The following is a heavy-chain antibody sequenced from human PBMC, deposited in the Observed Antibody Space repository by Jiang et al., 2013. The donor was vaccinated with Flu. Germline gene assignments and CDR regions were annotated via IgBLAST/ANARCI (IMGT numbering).Heavy chain of an antibody. CDR3: ARGGGITMVRGAYLDY. CDR2: IYSGGST. Sequence: VQLVESGGGLVQPGGSLRLSCAASGFTVSSNYMSWVRQAPGKGLEWVSVIYSGGSTYYADSVKGRFTISRHNSKNTLYLQMNSLRAEDTAVYYCARGGGITMVRGAYLDYVGPGNPGHRLL. D-gene: IGHD3-10*01. CDR1: GFTVSSNY. V-gene: IGHV3-53*04. J-gene: IGHJ4*02.